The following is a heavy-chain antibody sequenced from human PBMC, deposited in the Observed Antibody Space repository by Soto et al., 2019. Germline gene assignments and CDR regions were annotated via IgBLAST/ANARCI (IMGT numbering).Heavy chain of an antibody. V-gene: IGHV3-72*01. J-gene: IGHJ4*02. CDR2: TRGKPNNYAA. CDR3: ARDSGGSYDY. Sequence: EGQLVQSGGGLVQPGGSLRLSCTASGFAFDDYYMDWVRQVPGKGLEWIGRTRGKPNNYAAEYVASVKGRFTISRDASKDSMYLQMNTVKTEDTAVYYCARDSGGSYDYWGQGALVIVSS. D-gene: IGHD1-26*01. CDR1: GFAFDDYY.